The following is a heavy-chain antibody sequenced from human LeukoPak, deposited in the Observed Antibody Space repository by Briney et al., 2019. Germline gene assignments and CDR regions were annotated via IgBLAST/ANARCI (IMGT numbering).Heavy chain of an antibody. D-gene: IGHD1-26*01. J-gene: IGHJ5*02. CDR2: ISYDGSNK. CDR1: GFTFNSYA. Sequence: GGSLRLSCVASGFTFNSYAINWVRQAPGKGLEWVAVISYDGSNKYYADSVKGRFSISRDNSKNTVYLQMNSLRAEDTAMYYCARREPVGVIWFDPWGQGTLVTVSS. CDR3: ARREPVGVIWFDP. V-gene: IGHV3-30-3*01.